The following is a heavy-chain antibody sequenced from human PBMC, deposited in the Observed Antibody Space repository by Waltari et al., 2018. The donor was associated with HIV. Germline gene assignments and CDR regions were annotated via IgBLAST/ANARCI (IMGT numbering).Heavy chain of an antibody. Sequence: QVQLVQSGSEVKNSGASVRVSCHTSGYTFAAYYVYWMRQAPGEGLWWLGWINPTDGDTGYAQKFQGWRSVTRDTSTGTVYMSLSRLRSDDTATYYCARAESTTWANFDFWGQGTLVSVSS. V-gene: IGHV1-2*04. CDR3: ARAESTTWANFDF. D-gene: IGHD1-26*01. CDR2: INPTDGDT. CDR1: GYTFAAYY. J-gene: IGHJ4*02.